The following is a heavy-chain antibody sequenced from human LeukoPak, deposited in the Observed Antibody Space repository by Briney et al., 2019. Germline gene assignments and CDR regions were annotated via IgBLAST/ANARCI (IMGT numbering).Heavy chain of an antibody. CDR2: ISGAGDTT. CDR1: GFTFSNFA. J-gene: IGHJ5*02. CDR3: AKQLYSNGYRRFDP. V-gene: IGHV3-23*01. D-gene: IGHD3-22*01. Sequence: PGGSLRLSCAASGFTFSNFAMSWVRQAPGKGLEWVSSISGAGDTTPHADSVKGRFTISRDNSKNTLYLQMSSLSAADTAVYYCAKQLYSNGYRRFDPWGQGTLVIVSS.